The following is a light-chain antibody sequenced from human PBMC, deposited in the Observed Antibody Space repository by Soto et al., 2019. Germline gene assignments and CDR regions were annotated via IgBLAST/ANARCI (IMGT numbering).Light chain of an antibody. V-gene: IGLV2-23*01. CDR1: SSDVGNYNL. CDR3: CSYASSGTWV. CDR2: EGS. Sequence: QSVLTQPASVSGSPGQSITISCTGSSSDVGNYNLVSWYQQHPGKAPKLMIYEGSKWPSGVSNRFSGSKSGNTASLTISGLQAEDEADYYCCSYASSGTWVFGGGTKVTVL. J-gene: IGLJ3*02.